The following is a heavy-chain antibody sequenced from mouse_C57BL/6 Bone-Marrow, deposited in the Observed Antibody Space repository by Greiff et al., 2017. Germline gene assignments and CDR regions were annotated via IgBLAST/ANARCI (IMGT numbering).Heavy chain of an antibody. V-gene: IGHV1-42*01. D-gene: IGHD1-3*01. CDR2: INPSTGGT. J-gene: IGHJ2*01. CDR1: GYSFTGYY. Sequence: VQLQQSGPELVKLGASVKISCKASGYSFTGYYMNWVKQSPEKSLEWIGEINPSTGGTTYNQKFKAKATLTVDKSSSTAYMQLKSLTSEDSAVYYCARRNPVAPGDYWGQGTTLTVSS. CDR3: ARRNPVAPGDY.